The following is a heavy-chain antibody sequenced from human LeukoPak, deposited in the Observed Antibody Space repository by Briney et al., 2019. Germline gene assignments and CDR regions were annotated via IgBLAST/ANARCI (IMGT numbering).Heavy chain of an antibody. Sequence: GASVKVSCKASGYTFTGYYMHWVRQAPGQGLEWMGWINPNSGGTNYAQKFQGRVTMTRDTAISTAYMELRRLRSDDTAVYYCARAAGIAAADYYFDYWGQGTLVTVSS. V-gene: IGHV1-2*02. CDR3: ARAAGIAAADYYFDY. CDR1: GYTFTGYY. J-gene: IGHJ4*02. D-gene: IGHD6-13*01. CDR2: INPNSGGT.